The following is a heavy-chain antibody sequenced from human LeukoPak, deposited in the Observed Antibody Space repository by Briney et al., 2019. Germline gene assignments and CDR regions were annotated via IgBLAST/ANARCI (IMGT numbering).Heavy chain of an antibody. J-gene: IGHJ4*02. Sequence: ASVKVSCKASGYTFTSYGISWVRQAPGQGLEWMGWISAYNGNTNYAQKFQGRITMTRDTSTSTAYMEPRSLKSDDTAVYYCARGLVVPAAMGEFDYWGQGTLIAVSS. CDR1: GYTFTSYG. V-gene: IGHV1-18*01. CDR3: ARGLVVPAAMGEFDY. CDR2: ISAYNGNT. D-gene: IGHD2-2*01.